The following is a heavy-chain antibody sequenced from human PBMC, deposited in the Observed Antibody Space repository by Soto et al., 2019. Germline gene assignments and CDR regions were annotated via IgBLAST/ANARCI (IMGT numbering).Heavy chain of an antibody. CDR1: GGSFSGYY. CDR2: INHSGST. V-gene: IGHV4-34*01. D-gene: IGHD3-10*01. Sequence: SETLSLTCAVYGGSFSGYYWSWIRQPPGKGLEWIGEINHSGSTNYTPSLKSRLTISVDTSQNQVSLRLSSVTAADTAVYYCARLKSRYYKIISYSFDYWGRGTLVTVSS. CDR3: ARLKSRYYKIISYSFDY. J-gene: IGHJ4*02.